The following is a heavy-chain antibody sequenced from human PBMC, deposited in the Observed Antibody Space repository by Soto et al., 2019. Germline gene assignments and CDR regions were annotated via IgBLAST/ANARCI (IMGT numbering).Heavy chain of an antibody. D-gene: IGHD6-13*01. Sequence: ASVKVSCKASGYTNTSYVISRVSQEPGQGLEWMGWISAYNGNTNYAQKLQGRVTMTTDTSTSTAYMELRSLRSDDTAVYYCARAIAENSFDYWGQGTLVPVSS. CDR2: ISAYNGNT. V-gene: IGHV1-18*01. CDR1: GYTNTSYV. J-gene: IGHJ4*02. CDR3: ARAIAENSFDY.